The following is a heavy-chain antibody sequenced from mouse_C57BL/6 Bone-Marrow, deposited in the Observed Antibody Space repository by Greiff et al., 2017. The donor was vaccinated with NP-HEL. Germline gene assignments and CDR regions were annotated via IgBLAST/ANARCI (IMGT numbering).Heavy chain of an antibody. D-gene: IGHD2-10*02. Sequence: EVKLVESGEGLVKPGGSLKLSCAASGFTFSSYAMSWVRQTPEKRLEWVAYISSGGDYIYSADTVKGRFTISRDNARNTLYLQMSILKSEDTAMYYCTRGGYGTFYFDYWGQGTTLTVSS. V-gene: IGHV5-9-1*02. CDR3: TRGGYGTFYFDY. CDR1: GFTFSSYA. J-gene: IGHJ2*01. CDR2: ISSGGDYI.